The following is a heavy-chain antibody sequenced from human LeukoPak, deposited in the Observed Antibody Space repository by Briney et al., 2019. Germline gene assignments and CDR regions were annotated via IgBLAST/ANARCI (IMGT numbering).Heavy chain of an antibody. Sequence: ASVTVSFKASGYTFTSYDINWVRQATGQGLEWMGWMNPNSGNTGYAQKFQGRVTMTRNTSISTAYMELSSLRSEDTAVYYCASSCGGDCFYAFDIWGQGTMVTVSS. CDR3: ASSCGGDCFYAFDI. J-gene: IGHJ3*02. D-gene: IGHD2-21*02. CDR1: GYTFTSYD. V-gene: IGHV1-8*01. CDR2: MNPNSGNT.